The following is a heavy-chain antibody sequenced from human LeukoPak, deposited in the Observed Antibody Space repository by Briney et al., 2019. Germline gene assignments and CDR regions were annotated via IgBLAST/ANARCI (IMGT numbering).Heavy chain of an antibody. J-gene: IGHJ4*02. V-gene: IGHV1-69*04. CDR1: GGTFSSYA. CDR3: ARDSQYSSSWLNPFDY. CDR2: IIPIFGIA. Sequence: SVKVSCKASGGTFSSYAISWVRQAPGQGLEWMGRIIPIFGIANYAQKFQGRVTITADKSTSTAYMELSSLRSEDTAVYYCARDSQYSSSWLNPFDYWGQGTLVTVSS. D-gene: IGHD6-13*01.